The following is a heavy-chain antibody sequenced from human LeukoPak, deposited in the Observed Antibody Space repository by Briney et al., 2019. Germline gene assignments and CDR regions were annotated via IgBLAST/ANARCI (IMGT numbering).Heavy chain of an antibody. CDR2: ISGSGGST. V-gene: IGHV3-23*01. Sequence: GGSLRLSCAASGFTFSSYAMSWVRQAPGKGLEWVSAISGSGGSTYYADSVKGRFTISRDNPKNTLYLQMNSLRAEDTAVYYCAKDYSSGPPRSQFDYWGQGTLVTVSS. CDR3: AKDYSSGPPRSQFDY. CDR1: GFTFSSYA. D-gene: IGHD6-19*01. J-gene: IGHJ4*02.